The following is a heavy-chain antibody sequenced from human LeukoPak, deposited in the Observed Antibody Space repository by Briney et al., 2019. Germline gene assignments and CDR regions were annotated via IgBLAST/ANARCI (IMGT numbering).Heavy chain of an antibody. CDR1: GYTFMSYG. J-gene: IGHJ5*02. CDR2: ISPNNGKT. D-gene: IGHD3-10*02. CDR3: ERVVRGDCHTGTCFSWFDP. Sequence: ASVTVSCKASGYTFMSYGITWLRQAPGRGPEWMGWISPNNGKTDSAQNFQGRVSMATDTSTDTAYMELRRLRSDDTAVYYCERVVRGDCHTGTCFSWFDPWGQGTLVIVSS. V-gene: IGHV1-18*01.